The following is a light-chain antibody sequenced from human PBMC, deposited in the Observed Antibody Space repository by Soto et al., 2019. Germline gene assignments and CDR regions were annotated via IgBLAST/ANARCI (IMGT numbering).Light chain of an antibody. V-gene: IGLV1-44*01. CDR2: SNS. J-gene: IGLJ3*02. CDR3: AAWDESLNAWV. CDR1: SSNIGSTT. Sequence: QSVLTQPPSASGTPGQRVTISCSGSSSNIGSTTVNWYQQLPETAPKLLIYSNSQRPSGVPDRFSGSKSGTSASLAISGLQSEDEADYYCAAWDESLNAWVFGGGTKVTVL.